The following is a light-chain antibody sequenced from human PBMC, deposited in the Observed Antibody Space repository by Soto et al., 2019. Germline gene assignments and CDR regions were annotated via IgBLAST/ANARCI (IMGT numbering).Light chain of an antibody. V-gene: IGKV3-20*01. CDR1: QSVGSNY. J-gene: IGKJ1*01. CDR2: GAS. Sequence: EIVLTQFPGTLSLSPGERATLSCRASQSVGSNYLAWYQQRPGQPPNLLIFGASHRAPDIPDRFSGSGSGTDFTLTISRLEPEDFAVDYCQQYGSSNQTFGQGTKVEIK. CDR3: QQYGSSNQT.